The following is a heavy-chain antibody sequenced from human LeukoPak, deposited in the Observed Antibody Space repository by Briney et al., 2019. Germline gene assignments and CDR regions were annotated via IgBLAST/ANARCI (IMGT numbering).Heavy chain of an antibody. CDR1: GYTFTNNY. CDR3: ARRGSSSSDAFDP. CDR2: IHTSGGST. D-gene: IGHD6-6*01. Sequence: ASVKVSCKASGYTFTNNYMDWVRQAPGQGLELMGIIHTSGGSTSYAQNFQGRVTMTRYTSTSTVYMELRSLRSEDTAVYYCARRGSSSSDAFDPWGQGTLVTVSS. J-gene: IGHJ5*02. V-gene: IGHV1-46*01.